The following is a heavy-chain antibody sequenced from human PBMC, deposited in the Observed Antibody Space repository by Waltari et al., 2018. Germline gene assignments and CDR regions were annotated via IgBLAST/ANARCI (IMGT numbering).Heavy chain of an antibody. CDR2: IRYDGSDK. CDR1: GFTFSSYG. V-gene: IGHV3-30*02. CDR3: ASYYDFWSGYVDY. D-gene: IGHD3-3*01. J-gene: IGHJ4*02. Sequence: QVQLVESGGGVVQPGGSLRLSCAASGFTFSSYGMHWVRQAPGKGLEWVAFIRYDGSDKSYADSVKGRFTISRDNSKSTLYLQMNSLRAEDTAVYYCASYYDFWSGYVDYWGQGTLVTVSS.